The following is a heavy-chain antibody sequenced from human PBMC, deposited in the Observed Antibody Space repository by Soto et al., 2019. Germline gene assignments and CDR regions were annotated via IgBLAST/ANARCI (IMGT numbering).Heavy chain of an antibody. J-gene: IGHJ4*02. V-gene: IGHV4-34*02. CDR2: INHSGRT. CDR3: AREYSSSYYFDY. CDR1: GGSFNSFY. D-gene: IGHD6-6*01. Sequence: QVQLQQWGAGLLKPSGTLSLTCAVYGGSFNSFYWSWIRQAPGKGLEWIGEINHSGRTNYNTSLKSRVTILVDPSKNQFSLNLTSVTAADTAVYYCAREYSSSYYFDYWGQGTLVTVSS.